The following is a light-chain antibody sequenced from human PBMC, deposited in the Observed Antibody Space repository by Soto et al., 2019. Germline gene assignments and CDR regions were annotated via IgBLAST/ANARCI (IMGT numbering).Light chain of an antibody. Sequence: EIVLTQSPGTLSLSPGERATLSCRTSQSISSTYLAWYQQKPGQAPRLLIYGTYSRATGIPDRFSGSGSGSDFPLTISRLEPEDFAVYYCQQYGTSPPVYTFGQGTKLEIK. CDR1: QSISSTY. V-gene: IGKV3-20*01. CDR3: QQYGTSPPVYT. CDR2: GTY. J-gene: IGKJ2*01.